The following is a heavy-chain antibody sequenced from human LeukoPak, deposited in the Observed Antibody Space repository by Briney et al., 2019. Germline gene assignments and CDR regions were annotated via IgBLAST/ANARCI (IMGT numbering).Heavy chain of an antibody. J-gene: IGHJ4*02. CDR2: ISSNGGST. CDR1: GFTFSSYA. V-gene: IGHV3-64D*06. D-gene: IGHD5-18*01. CDR3: VKDSWIQLWPGLLY. Sequence: HGGSLRLSCSASGFTFSSYAMHWARQAPGKGLEYVSAISSNGGSTYYADSVKGRFTISRDNSKDTLYLQMSSLRAEDTAVYYCVKDSWIQLWPGLLYWGQGTLVTVSS.